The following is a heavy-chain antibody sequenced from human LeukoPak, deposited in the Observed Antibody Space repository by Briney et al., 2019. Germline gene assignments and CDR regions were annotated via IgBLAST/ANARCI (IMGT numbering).Heavy chain of an antibody. V-gene: IGHV3-49*03. CDR2: IRGKAYGGTT. D-gene: IGHD3-3*01. J-gene: IGHJ4*02. CDR1: GFTFGDYA. Sequence: GGSLRLSCTASGFTFGDYAMSWFRQAPGKGLEWVGFIRGKAYGGTTEYAASVKGRLTISRDDSESTTYLQINSLKTEDTAVYYCTRGSDTIFGVARDGFDSWGQGTLVTVSS. CDR3: TRGSDTIFGVARDGFDS.